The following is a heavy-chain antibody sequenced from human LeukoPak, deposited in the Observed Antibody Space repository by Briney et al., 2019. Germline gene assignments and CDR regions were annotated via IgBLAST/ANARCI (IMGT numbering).Heavy chain of an antibody. CDR1: GGSISSHY. CDR2: IYYSGST. CDR3: ARDQWLDY. V-gene: IGHV4-59*11. Sequence: SETLSLTCTVSGGSISSHYWSWIRQPPGKGLEWIGYIYYSGSTNYNPSLKSRVTISVDTSKNQFSLKLSSVTAADTAVYYCARDQWLDYWGQGTLVTVSS. J-gene: IGHJ4*02. D-gene: IGHD6-19*01.